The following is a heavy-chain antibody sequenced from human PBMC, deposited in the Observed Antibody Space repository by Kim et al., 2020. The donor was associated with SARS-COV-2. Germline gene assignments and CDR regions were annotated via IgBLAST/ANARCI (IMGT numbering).Heavy chain of an antibody. V-gene: IGHV1-69*13. CDR2: IIPIFGTA. J-gene: IGHJ3*02. CDR3: ARDLGDYVWGTNDAFDI. D-gene: IGHD3-16*01. CDR1: GGTFSSYA. Sequence: SVKVSCKASGGTFSSYAISWVRQAPGQGLEWMGGIIPIFGTANYAQKFQGRVTITADESTSTAYMELSSLRSEDTAVYHCARDLGDYVWGTNDAFDIWGQGTMVTVSS.